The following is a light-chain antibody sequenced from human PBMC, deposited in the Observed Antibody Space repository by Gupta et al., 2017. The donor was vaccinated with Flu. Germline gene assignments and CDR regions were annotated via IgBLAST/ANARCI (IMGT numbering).Light chain of an antibody. V-gene: IGLV1-51*01. J-gene: IGLJ3*02. CDR2: GNN. Sequence: QSVFTHPPSVSAAPGQKVTISCSGNNSNIGNNYVSWYQQLPGAAPKLLIFGNNKRPSGIPDRFSGSKSGTSATLGITGLQTGDEADYDCGTWDSSLSAGRVFGGGTKLTVL. CDR3: GTWDSSLSAGRV. CDR1: NSNIGNNY.